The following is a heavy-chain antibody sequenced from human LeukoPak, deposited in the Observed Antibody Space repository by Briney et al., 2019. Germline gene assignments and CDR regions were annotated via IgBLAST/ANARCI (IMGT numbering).Heavy chain of an antibody. Sequence: GASVKVSCKASGYTFTDHYMHWVRQAPGQGLEWMGIINPVGGGTTYAQHFQGRVTMTRDTSTSTVYMELRSLRSEDTAVYYCAFDYYDSSGYYYVGAFDIWGQGTMVTVSS. D-gene: IGHD3-22*01. CDR3: AFDYYDSSGYYYVGAFDI. V-gene: IGHV1-46*01. CDR2: INPVGGGT. J-gene: IGHJ3*02. CDR1: GYTFTDHY.